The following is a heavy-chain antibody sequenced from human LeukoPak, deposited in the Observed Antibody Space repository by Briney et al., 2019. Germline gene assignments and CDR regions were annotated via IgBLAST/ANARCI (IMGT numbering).Heavy chain of an antibody. J-gene: IGHJ4*02. CDR2: INMGTENP. CDR3: VRDSLIKGASTLDH. D-gene: IGHD1-26*01. Sequence: GASVKVSCKASGYPFTSYAVNWVRQAPRQGLEWMGWINMGTENPTYAQDLTGRFAFSLDTAVSTAYLQISSLKAEDTAVYYCVRDSLIKGASTLDHWGQGTLVTVSS. CDR1: GYPFTSYA. V-gene: IGHV7-4-1*02.